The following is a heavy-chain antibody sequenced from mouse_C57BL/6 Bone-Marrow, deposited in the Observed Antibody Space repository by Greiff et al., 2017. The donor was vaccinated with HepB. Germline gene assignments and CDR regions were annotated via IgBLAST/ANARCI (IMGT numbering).Heavy chain of an antibody. CDR1: GYTFTDYE. V-gene: IGHV1-15*01. J-gene: IGHJ2*01. D-gene: IGHD1-2*01. CDR3: TRGGLLRLTGSYYFDY. CDR2: IDPETGGN. Sequence: QVQLQQSGAELVRPGASVTLSCKASGYTFTDYEMHWVKQTPVHGLEWIGAIDPETGGNAYNQKFKGKAILTADKSSSTAYMELRSLTSEDSAVYYCTRGGLLRLTGSYYFDYWGQGTTLTVSS.